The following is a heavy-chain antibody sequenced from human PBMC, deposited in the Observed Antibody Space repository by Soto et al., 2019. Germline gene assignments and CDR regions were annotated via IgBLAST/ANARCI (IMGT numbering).Heavy chain of an antibody. J-gene: IGHJ4*02. D-gene: IGHD1-26*01. Sequence: EVQLVESGGGLVQPGGSLRLSCAASGFTFSSYAMHWVRQAPGKGLEYVSTISTNGGSTYNVNSVKGRFTISRDNSKNTLYLQMGSLRAEDMAVYYCAREGGSYYFDYWGQVTLVTVSS. CDR1: GFTFSSYA. CDR3: AREGGSYYFDY. V-gene: IGHV3-64*01. CDR2: ISTNGGST.